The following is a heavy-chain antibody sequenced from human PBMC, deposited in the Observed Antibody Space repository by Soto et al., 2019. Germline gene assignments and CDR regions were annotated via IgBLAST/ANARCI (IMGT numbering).Heavy chain of an antibody. Sequence: SETLSLTCTVSGGSISSYYWSWIRQPPGKGLEWIGYIYYSGSTTYNPSLKSRVTLSLDTSKNQLSLSLNSGTGADTAVYYCARHETAAAGMVCWFDPWGQGILVTVSS. CDR1: GGSISSYY. J-gene: IGHJ5*02. CDR2: IYYSGST. V-gene: IGHV4-59*08. D-gene: IGHD6-13*01. CDR3: ARHETAAAGMVCWFDP.